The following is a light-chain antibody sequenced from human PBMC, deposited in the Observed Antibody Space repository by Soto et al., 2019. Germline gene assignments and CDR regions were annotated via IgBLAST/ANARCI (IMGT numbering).Light chain of an antibody. CDR2: GAS. CDR1: ETVRTN. J-gene: IGKJ2*01. CDR3: QQYYNWPPYT. V-gene: IGKV3-15*01. Sequence: IVMTQSPSTLSVSPGARVTLSFRASETVRTNLAWSQQKPGQTPRLLIFGASTRATGIPTRFTGSGSETEFTLTIGSLQSEDLAVYYCQQYYNWPPYTFGQGTQLDIK.